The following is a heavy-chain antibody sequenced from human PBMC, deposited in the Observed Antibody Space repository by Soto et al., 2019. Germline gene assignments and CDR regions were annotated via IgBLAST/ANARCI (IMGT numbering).Heavy chain of an antibody. D-gene: IGHD2-2*01. V-gene: IGHV1-46*01. Sequence: QVSLVQSGAEVKKPGASVKVSCKASGYTFTSYYVHWVRQAPGQGLEWMGIINPSGATTTYAQNFQGRGAMTRDTPTSTVSMELSSLRSEDTAVYYCARRDCFSSSCYFKYWGQGTLVTVSS. CDR3: ARRDCFSSSCYFKY. CDR1: GYTFTSYY. CDR2: INPSGATT. J-gene: IGHJ4*02.